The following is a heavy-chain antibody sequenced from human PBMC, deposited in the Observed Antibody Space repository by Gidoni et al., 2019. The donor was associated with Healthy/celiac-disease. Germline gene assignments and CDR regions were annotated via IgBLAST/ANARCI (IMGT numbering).Heavy chain of an antibody. V-gene: IGHV3-33*01. CDR1: GFTFSTYG. D-gene: IGHD4-4*01. Sequence: QVQLVESGGGVVQPGRSLRLSFAASGFTFSTYGMHWVRQAPGKGLEWVEVIWYDGSNKYYADSVKGRFTISRDNSKNTLYLQMNSLRAEDTAVYYCAGEGDYSNWFDPWGQGTLVTVSS. CDR2: IWYDGSNK. J-gene: IGHJ5*02. CDR3: AGEGDYSNWFDP.